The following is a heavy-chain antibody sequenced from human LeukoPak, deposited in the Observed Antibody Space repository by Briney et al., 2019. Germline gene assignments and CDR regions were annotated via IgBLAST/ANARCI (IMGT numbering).Heavy chain of an antibody. J-gene: IGHJ5*02. D-gene: IGHD3-16*02. V-gene: IGHV3-48*01. CDR1: GFTFNDYA. CDR2: IRSGRDKI. CDR3: ARAHRLSHNWFDP. Sequence: GGSLRLSCAASGFTFNDYAMNWVRQAPGKGLEWVSYIRSGRDKILYADSVKGRFTISRDNAKNSLYLQMNSLRAEDTAVYYCARAHRLSHNWFDPWGRGTLVTVSS.